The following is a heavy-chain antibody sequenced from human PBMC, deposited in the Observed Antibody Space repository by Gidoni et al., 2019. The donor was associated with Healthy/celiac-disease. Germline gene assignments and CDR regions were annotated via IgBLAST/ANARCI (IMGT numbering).Heavy chain of an antibody. CDR1: GFTFSSYA. J-gene: IGHJ6*02. CDR3: AKVPISTIFGVVLYYYGMDV. V-gene: IGHV3-23*01. CDR2: ISGSGGST. D-gene: IGHD3-3*01. Sequence: EVQLLESGGGLVQPGGSLRLSCAASGFTFSSYAMSGVRQAPGKGLEWVSAISGSGGSTYYADSVKGRFTISRDNSKNTLYLQMNSLRAEDTAVYYCAKVPISTIFGVVLYYYGMDVWGQGTTVTVSS.